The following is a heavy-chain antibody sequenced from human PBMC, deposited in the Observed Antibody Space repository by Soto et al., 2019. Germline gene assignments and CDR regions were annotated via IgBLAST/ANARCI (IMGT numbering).Heavy chain of an antibody. D-gene: IGHD3-10*01. CDR1: GSTFSSYG. J-gene: IGHJ6*02. Sequence: QVQLVESGGGVVQPGRSLRLSCAASGSTFSSYGMHWVRQAPGKGLEWVAVIWYDGSNRYYADSVKGRLTISRDNSKNTLYLQINSLRAEDTAVYYCARDDYGSGSYPYYYGMDVWGQGTTVTVSS. CDR3: ARDDYGSGSYPYYYGMDV. V-gene: IGHV3-33*01. CDR2: IWYDGSNR.